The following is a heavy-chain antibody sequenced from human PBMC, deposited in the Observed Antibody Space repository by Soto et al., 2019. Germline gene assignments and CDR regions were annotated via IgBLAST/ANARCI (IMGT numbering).Heavy chain of an antibody. D-gene: IGHD3-22*01. J-gene: IGHJ6*02. V-gene: IGHV4-31*03. CDR3: ARVFYYDSSGYCDV. Sequence: SETLSLTCTVSGGSISSGGYYWSWIRQHPGKGLEWIGYIYYSGSTYYNPSLKSRVTISVDTSKNQFSLKLSSVTAADTAVYNCARVFYYDSSGYCDVWGQGTTVTVSS. CDR2: IYYSGST. CDR1: GGSISSGGYY.